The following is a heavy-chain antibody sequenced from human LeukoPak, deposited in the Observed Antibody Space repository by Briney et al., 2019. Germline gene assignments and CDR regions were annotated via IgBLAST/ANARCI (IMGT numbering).Heavy chain of an antibody. V-gene: IGHV4-61*01. CDR1: AGSVSSGSSY. CDR2: IFYSGST. CDR3: ARAYYSSTSCYLSPITGILDY. D-gene: IGHD2-2*01. J-gene: IGHJ4*02. Sequence: SETLSLTCTVSAGSVSSGSSYWGWLRQPPGKGLEWFGYIFYSGSTNYSPSVESRVTISVDTSKNQLSLKLSSVTAADTAVYYCARAYYSSTSCYLSPITGILDYWGQGTLVTVSS.